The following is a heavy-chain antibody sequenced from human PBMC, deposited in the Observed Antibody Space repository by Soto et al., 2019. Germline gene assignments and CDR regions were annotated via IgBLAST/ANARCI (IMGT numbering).Heavy chain of an antibody. J-gene: IGHJ5*02. CDR2: IYHSGST. CDR1: GGSVRDGSYY. D-gene: IGHD1-7*01. Sequence: SETLSLTCTVSGGSVRDGSYYWAWLRQPPGKGLEWIGHIYHSGSTIYDPSLKSRVTISIDTSKSQFSLNLNSMTAADTAVYYCAGYNWNYYFDPWGQGTLVTVSS. V-gene: IGHV4-61*01. CDR3: AGYNWNYYFDP.